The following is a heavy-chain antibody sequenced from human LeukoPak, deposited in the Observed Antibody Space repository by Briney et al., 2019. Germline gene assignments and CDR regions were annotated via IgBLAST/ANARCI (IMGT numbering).Heavy chain of an antibody. CDR3: AHKFYGPFDS. CDR1: GFSLSTSGVG. Sequence: SGPTLVKPTQTLTLTCTFSGFSLSTSGVGVGWIRQPPGKALEWLALIYWDDDKRYSPSLKNRLTITKDTSKNQVVLTMADMDPLDTATYYCAHKFYGPFDSWGQGTLVTVSS. V-gene: IGHV2-5*02. J-gene: IGHJ4*02. CDR2: IYWDDDK. D-gene: IGHD2/OR15-2a*01.